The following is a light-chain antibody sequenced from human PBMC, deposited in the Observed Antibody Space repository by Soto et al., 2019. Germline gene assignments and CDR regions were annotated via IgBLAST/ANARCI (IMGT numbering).Light chain of an antibody. V-gene: IGLV2-11*01. CDR2: DVS. J-gene: IGLJ2*01. Sequence: QSALTQPRSVSGSPGQSVTISCTGTSSDVGGYNYVSWYQQHPGKAPKLMIYDVSKWPSGVPDRFSGSKSGNTASLTFSGLQAEDEADYYCCSYAGNFGVVFGGGTKVTVL. CDR3: CSYAGNFGVV. CDR1: SSDVGGYNY.